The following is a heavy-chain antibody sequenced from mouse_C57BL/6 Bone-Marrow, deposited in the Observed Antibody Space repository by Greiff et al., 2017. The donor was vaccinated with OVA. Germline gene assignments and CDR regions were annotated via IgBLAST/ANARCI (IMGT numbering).Heavy chain of an antibody. J-gene: IGHJ3*01. CDR1: GYSITSGYD. CDR3: ARTPDSSGYVAFAY. CDR2: ISYSGST. V-gene: IGHV3-1*01. D-gene: IGHD3-2*02. Sequence: EVQLVESGPGMVKPSQSLSLTCTVTGYSITSGYDWHWIRHFPGNKLEWMGYISYSGSTNYNPSLKSRISITHDTSKNHFFLKLNSVTTEDTATYYCARTPDSSGYVAFAYWGQGTLVTVSA.